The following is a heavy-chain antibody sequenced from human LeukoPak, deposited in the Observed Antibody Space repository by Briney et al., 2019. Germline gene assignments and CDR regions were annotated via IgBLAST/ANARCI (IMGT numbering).Heavy chain of an antibody. CDR2: INWNGGST. V-gene: IGHV3-20*04. CDR3: TRAKTGYYDSTGYYLGAY. D-gene: IGHD3-22*01. J-gene: IGHJ4*02. CDR1: GLTFDDYG. Sequence: GGSLRLSCAASGLTFDDYGMSWVRQAPGKGLEWVSGINWNGGSTGYADSVKGRFTISRDHASKSLYLQMNSLRAEDTALYFCTRAKTGYYDSTGYYLGAYWGQGTLVTVSS.